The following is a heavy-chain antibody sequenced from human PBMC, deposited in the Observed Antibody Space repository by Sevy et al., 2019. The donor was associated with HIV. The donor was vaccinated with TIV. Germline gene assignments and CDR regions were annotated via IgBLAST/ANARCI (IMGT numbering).Heavy chain of an antibody. D-gene: IGHD3-10*01. CDR3: VKEGGGEGGDH. Sequence: GGSLRLSCAASGFSYSSYGMHWVRQAPGKGLEWVAYIQYDGSNKDYGDSVKGRFTISRDNSKNTLVLQMNSLRVEDTAVYYCVKEGGGEGGDHWGQGTLVTVSS. J-gene: IGHJ4*02. V-gene: IGHV3-30*02. CDR2: IQYDGSNK. CDR1: GFSYSSYG.